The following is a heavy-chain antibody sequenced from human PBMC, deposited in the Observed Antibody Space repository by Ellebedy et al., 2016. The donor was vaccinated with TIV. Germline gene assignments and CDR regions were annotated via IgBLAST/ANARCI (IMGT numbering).Heavy chain of an antibody. CDR2: INVGNGNT. CDR3: AREGDYYFDY. CDR1: GYTFTSYA. J-gene: IGHJ4*02. V-gene: IGHV1-3*01. Sequence: ASVKVSXXASGYTFTSYAMHWVRQAPGRRLEWMGWINVGNGNTKYSQKFQGRVTITRDTSAATAYMELSSLRSEDTAVYYCAREGDYYFDYWGQGTLVTVSS. D-gene: IGHD2-21*01.